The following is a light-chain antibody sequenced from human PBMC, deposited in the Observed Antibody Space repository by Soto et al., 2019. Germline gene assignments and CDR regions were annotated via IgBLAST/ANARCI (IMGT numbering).Light chain of an antibody. J-gene: IGKJ2*01. Sequence: EIVLTQSPGTLSLSPGERATLSCRASQSVSSSYLAWYQQKPGQAPRLLIYGASSTATGIPDRFSGSGSGTDFTLTISRLEPEDFAVYYCQQYGSSAYTCGQGTKLEIK. CDR2: GAS. CDR3: QQYGSSAYT. CDR1: QSVSSSY. V-gene: IGKV3-20*01.